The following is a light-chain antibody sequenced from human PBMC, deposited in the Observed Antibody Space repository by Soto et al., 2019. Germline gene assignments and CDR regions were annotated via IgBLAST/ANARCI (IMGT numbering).Light chain of an antibody. CDR3: QQYNNWPPLT. Sequence: EIVLTQSPGTLSLSPGEGASLSCRASQSVRNNYLAWYQQKPGQAPRVLIYDASSRATGIPDRFSGSGSGTEFTLTISSLQSEDFAVYYCQQYNNWPPLTFGGGTKVEIK. CDR2: DAS. J-gene: IGKJ4*01. V-gene: IGKV3-20*01. CDR1: QSVRNNY.